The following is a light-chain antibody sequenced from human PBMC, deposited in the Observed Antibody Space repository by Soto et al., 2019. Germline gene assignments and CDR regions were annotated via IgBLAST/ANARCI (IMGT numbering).Light chain of an antibody. V-gene: IGLV8-61*01. CDR1: SASVSTSYY. CDR3: VLYMGSGISV. Sequence: QTVVTQESSFSVSPGGTVTLTCGLSSASVSTSYYPSWYQQTPGQAPRTLIYNTNTRSSGVPDRFSGSILGDKAALTITGAQADDESDYYCVLYMGSGISVFGGGTQLTV. CDR2: NTN. J-gene: IGLJ3*02.